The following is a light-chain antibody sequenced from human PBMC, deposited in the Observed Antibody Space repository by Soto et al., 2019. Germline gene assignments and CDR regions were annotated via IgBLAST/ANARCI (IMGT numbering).Light chain of an antibody. J-gene: IGKJ2*01. CDR1: QSVSSN. CDR2: GAS. Sequence: EIVMTQSPATLSVSPGERATLSCRASQSVSSNLAWYQQKPGQAPRLLIYGASTRATGIPARFSCSRSGTEFTLTINSLQSEDFAVYYCQQYNNWPPYTFGQGTKLEIK. CDR3: QQYNNWPPYT. V-gene: IGKV3-15*01.